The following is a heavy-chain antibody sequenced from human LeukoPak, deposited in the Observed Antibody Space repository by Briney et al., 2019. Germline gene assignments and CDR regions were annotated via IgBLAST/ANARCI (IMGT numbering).Heavy chain of an antibody. CDR3: AKMGDPTDLVS. CDR1: GFTFSSYG. D-gene: IGHD1-26*01. J-gene: IGHJ4*02. Sequence: PGRSLRLSCAASGFTFSSYGMHWVRQAPGKGLEWVAVISYDGSNKYYADSVKGRFTISRDNSKNTLYLQMNSLRAEDTAVYYCAKMGDPTDLVSWGQGTLVTVSS. CDR2: ISYDGSNK. V-gene: IGHV3-30*18.